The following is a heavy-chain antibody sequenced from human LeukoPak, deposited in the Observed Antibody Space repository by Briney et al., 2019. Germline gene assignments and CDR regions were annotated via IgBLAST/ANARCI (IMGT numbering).Heavy chain of an antibody. CDR3: ANLHYVSSGSNFDY. CDR2: IHYSGTT. Sequence: SETLSLTCTVSADSISSRYCSWIRQPPGKGLEWIGYIHYSGTTNYNPSLKSRVTISVDTSKKQFSLKLKSVTAADTAVYYCANLHYVSSGSNFDYWGQGTLVTVSS. J-gene: IGHJ4*02. V-gene: IGHV4-59*11. CDR1: ADSISSRY. D-gene: IGHD3-22*01.